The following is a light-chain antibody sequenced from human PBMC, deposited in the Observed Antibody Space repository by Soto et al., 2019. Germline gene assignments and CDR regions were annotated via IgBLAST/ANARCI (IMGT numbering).Light chain of an antibody. CDR1: SSDFCSYNR. CDR2: EVS. Sequence: QSVLTQPPSVSGSPGQSVTISCTGTSSDFCSYNRVSWYQQPPGTAPKLMIYEVSNRPSGVLDRFSGSKSGNTASLTISGLQAEDEADYYCNSYTSTNTYVFGTGTKVTVL. J-gene: IGLJ1*01. V-gene: IGLV2-18*02. CDR3: NSYTSTNTYV.